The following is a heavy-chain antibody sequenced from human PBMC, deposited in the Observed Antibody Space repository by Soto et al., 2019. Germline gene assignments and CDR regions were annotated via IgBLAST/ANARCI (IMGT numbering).Heavy chain of an antibody. CDR2: ISYDGSNK. D-gene: IGHD5-12*01. Sequence: QVQLVESGGGEVQPGRSLRLSCAASGFTFSSYAMHWVRQAPGKGLEWVAVISYDGSNKYYADSVKGRFTISRDNSKNTLYLQMHSLRAEDTAVYYCARDYYRFNSGYGFSMDVWCQGTTVTVSS. CDR1: GFTFSSYA. J-gene: IGHJ6*02. V-gene: IGHV3-30-3*01. CDR3: ARDYYRFNSGYGFSMDV.